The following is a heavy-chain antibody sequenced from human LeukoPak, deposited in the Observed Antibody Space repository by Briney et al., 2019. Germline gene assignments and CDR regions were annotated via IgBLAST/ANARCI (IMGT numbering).Heavy chain of an antibody. D-gene: IGHD1-26*01. CDR1: GFTGSTYY. V-gene: IGHV3-53*01. Sequence: PGGSLRLSCAASGFTGSTYYMSWVRQAPGKGPEWGSVIYSSGSTFYADSVKGRFTISRDNSKNTLYLQMNSLRAEDTAVYYCASGNSGSHYVEYYYGMDVWGQGTTVTVSS. CDR2: IYSSGST. J-gene: IGHJ6*02. CDR3: ASGNSGSHYVEYYYGMDV.